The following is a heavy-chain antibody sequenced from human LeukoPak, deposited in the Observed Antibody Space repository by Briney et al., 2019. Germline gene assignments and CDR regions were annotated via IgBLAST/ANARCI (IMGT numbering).Heavy chain of an antibody. J-gene: IGHJ6*03. V-gene: IGHV4-4*07. CDR1: GGSISSYY. Sequence: SETLSLTCTVSGGSISSYYWSWIRQPAGKGLEWIGRIDTSGNTNYKPSLKSRVTMSVDTSKNQFSLKLSSVTAADTAVYYCARQDYYYYYYMDVWGKGTTVTISS. CDR3: ARQDYYYYYYMDV. CDR2: IDTSGNT.